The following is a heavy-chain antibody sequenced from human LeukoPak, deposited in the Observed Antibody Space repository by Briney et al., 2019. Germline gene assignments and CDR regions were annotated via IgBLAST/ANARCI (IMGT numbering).Heavy chain of an antibody. V-gene: IGHV3-21*01. J-gene: IGHJ4*02. D-gene: IGHD2-2*01. CDR2: ISSSSSYI. CDR3: ARIGYCSSTSCLGFDY. CDR1: GFTFSSYS. Sequence: GGSLRLSCAASGFTFSSYSMNWVRQAPGKGLEWVSSISSSSSYIYYADSVKGRLTISRDNAKNSLYLQMNSLRAEDTAVYYCARIGYCSSTSCLGFDYWGQGTLVTVSS.